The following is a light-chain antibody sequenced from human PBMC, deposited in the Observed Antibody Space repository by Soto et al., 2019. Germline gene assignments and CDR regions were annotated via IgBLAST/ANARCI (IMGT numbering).Light chain of an antibody. CDR2: GSS. Sequence: EIVLTQSPGTLSLSPGERATLSCRASQSVTNNYFAWYQQKPGQGPRLLIFGSSDRATGIPDRFSGSGSGTDLTLTISRLEPEDFAVYYCQQYGSSPPYTFGQGTKLEIK. CDR3: QQYGSSPPYT. CDR1: QSVTNNY. V-gene: IGKV3-20*01. J-gene: IGKJ2*01.